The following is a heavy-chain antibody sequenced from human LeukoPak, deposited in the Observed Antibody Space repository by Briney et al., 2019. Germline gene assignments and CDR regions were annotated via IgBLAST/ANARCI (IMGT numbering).Heavy chain of an antibody. V-gene: IGHV3-23*01. Sequence: PGGPLSLSCTASGFTFSTYALTWVPKAPGKGLGWVSVFSSSGSSTYYADSVKGRFTISRDNSKNTLYLQMNSLRAEDTAVYYCAKGQYSSGWLDYFDYWGQGTLVTVSS. CDR3: AKGQYSSGWLDYFDY. D-gene: IGHD6-19*01. CDR1: GFTFSTYA. CDR2: FSSSGSST. J-gene: IGHJ4*02.